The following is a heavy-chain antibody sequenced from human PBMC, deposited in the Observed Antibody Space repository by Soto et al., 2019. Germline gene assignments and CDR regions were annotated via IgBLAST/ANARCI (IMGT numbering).Heavy chain of an antibody. Sequence: LRLSCAASGFTFSSYALHWVRQAPGRGLEWVALISFDGNNKYYANSVKGRFTISRDNSKNTLYLQMSSLRAEDTAVYYCGRCSSTSCHLGDDYWGQGALFTVSS. J-gene: IGHJ4*02. D-gene: IGHD2-2*01. V-gene: IGHV3-30-3*01. CDR2: ISFDGNNK. CDR1: GFTFSSYA. CDR3: GRCSSTSCHLGDDY.